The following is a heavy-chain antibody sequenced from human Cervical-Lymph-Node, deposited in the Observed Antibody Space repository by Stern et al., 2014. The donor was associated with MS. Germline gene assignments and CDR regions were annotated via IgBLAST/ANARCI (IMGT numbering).Heavy chain of an antibody. Sequence: QVQLVESGGGVVRPGRSLRLSCATSGFTFSRYAVLWVRQAPGKGLEWVAAISYDGSNKFYGDSVKGRFTLSRDNSKNTLFLQMNNLRPEDSGVYHCARDRLDGDYVYYYGLDVWGQGTTVTVSS. D-gene: IGHD4-17*01. J-gene: IGHJ6*02. V-gene: IGHV3-30*04. CDR2: ISYDGSNK. CDR3: ARDRLDGDYVYYYGLDV. CDR1: GFTFSRYA.